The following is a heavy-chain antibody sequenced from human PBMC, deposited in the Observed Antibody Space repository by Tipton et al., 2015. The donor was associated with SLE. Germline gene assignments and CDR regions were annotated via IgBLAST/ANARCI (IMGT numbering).Heavy chain of an antibody. CDR2: IYTSGST. CDR1: GGSISSGSYY. Sequence: TLSLTCTLSGGSISSGSYYWTWIRQPAGKGLEWIGRIYTSGSTHYNPSLKSRVTIPLDTSKNQFSLKLSSVTAADTAVYYCARTQLRVSPNAFDIWGQGTMVTVSS. CDR3: ARTQLRVSPNAFDI. V-gene: IGHV4-61*02. J-gene: IGHJ3*02. D-gene: IGHD3-3*01.